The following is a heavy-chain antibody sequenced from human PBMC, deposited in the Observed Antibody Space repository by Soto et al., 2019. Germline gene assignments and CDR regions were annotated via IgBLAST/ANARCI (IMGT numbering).Heavy chain of an antibody. D-gene: IGHD2-15*01. Sequence: PGESLKISCKGSGYSFTSYWISWVRQMPGKGLEWMGRIDPSDSYTNYSPSFQGHVTISADKSISTAYLQWSSLKASDTAMYYCATHRVVAAMVVDYWGQGTLVTGSS. V-gene: IGHV5-10-1*01. CDR1: GYSFTSYW. J-gene: IGHJ4*02. CDR3: ATHRVVAAMVVDY. CDR2: IDPSDSYT.